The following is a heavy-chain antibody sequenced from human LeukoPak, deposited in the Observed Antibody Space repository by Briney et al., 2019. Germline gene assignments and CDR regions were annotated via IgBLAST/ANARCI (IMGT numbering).Heavy chain of an antibody. CDR1: QFTFSHYG. D-gene: IGHD4-11*01. Sequence: GGSLTLSCLASQFTFSHYGMHWVRQAPGRGLEWVAVIWHDGSSQYYADSVKGRFTISRDNSQNTVYLQMNSLRAGDTDVYYCAKDAERGFDYSNSLEYWGQGTLVTVSS. CDR2: IWHDGSSQ. CDR3: AKDAERGFDYSNSLEY. V-gene: IGHV3-33*06. J-gene: IGHJ4*02.